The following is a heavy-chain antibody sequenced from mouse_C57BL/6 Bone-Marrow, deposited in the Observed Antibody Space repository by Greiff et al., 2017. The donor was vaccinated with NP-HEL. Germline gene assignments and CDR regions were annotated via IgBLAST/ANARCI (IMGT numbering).Heavy chain of an antibody. CDR3: ARDLELTGFFDY. D-gene: IGHD4-1*01. CDR1: GFTFSDFY. CDR2: SRNKANDYTT. V-gene: IGHV7-1*01. J-gene: IGHJ2*01. Sequence: EVQVVESGGGLVQSGRSLRLSCATSGFTFSDFYMEWVRQAPGKGLEWIAASRNKANDYTTEYSASVKGRFIVSRDTSQSILYLQMNALRAEDTAIYYCARDLELTGFFDYWGQGTTLTVSS.